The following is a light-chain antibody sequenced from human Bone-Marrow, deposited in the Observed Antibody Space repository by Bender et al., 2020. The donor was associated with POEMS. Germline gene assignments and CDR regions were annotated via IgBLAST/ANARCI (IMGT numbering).Light chain of an antibody. Sequence: QSALTQPASVSGSPGQSITISCTGTGSDIGSHNRVSWLQQHPGEAPKLVIFEVTKRPSGVSNRFSGSKSGNTASLTVSGLQAEDEAAYYCCSYASTSTFITFGGGTKLTVL. CDR2: EVT. J-gene: IGLJ2*01. V-gene: IGLV2-23*02. CDR3: CSYASTSTFIT. CDR1: GSDIGSHNR.